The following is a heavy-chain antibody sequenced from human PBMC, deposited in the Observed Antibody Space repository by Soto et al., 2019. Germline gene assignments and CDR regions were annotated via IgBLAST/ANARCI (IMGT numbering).Heavy chain of an antibody. CDR3: ARRGSYRYGRLWFQH. CDR1: GGSFSGYY. Sequence: SETLSLTCAVYGGSFSGYYWSWIRQPPGKGLEWIGEINHSGSTNYNPSLKSRVTISVDTSKNQSSLKLSSVTAADTVVYYCARRGSYRYGRLWFQHWGQGTLVTVSS. D-gene: IGHD3-16*02. CDR2: INHSGST. V-gene: IGHV4-34*01. J-gene: IGHJ1*01.